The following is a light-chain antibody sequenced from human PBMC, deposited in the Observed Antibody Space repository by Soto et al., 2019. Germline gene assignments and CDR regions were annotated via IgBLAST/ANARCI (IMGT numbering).Light chain of an antibody. J-gene: IGLJ3*02. CDR3: CSSAGTSTSV. V-gene: IGLV2-11*01. CDR1: SSDVGGYNY. Sequence: QSALTQPRSVSGSPGQSVTISCTGTSSDVGGYNYVSWYQQHPGKAPKLMISDVSKRPSGVPDRFSGSKSGNTASLTISGLQDEDEADYYCCSSAGTSTSVFGGGTKLTVL. CDR2: DVS.